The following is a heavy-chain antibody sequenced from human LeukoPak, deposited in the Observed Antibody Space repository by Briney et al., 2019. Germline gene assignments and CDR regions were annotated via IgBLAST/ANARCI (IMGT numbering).Heavy chain of an antibody. Sequence: GGSLRLSCAASGFTFSSYSMNWVRQAPGKGLEWVSSISSSSSYIYYADSVKGRFTISRDNAKNSLYLQMNSLRAEDTAVYYCARDWSRRELPEKYYFDYWGQGTLVTVSS. J-gene: IGHJ4*02. D-gene: IGHD1-26*01. V-gene: IGHV3-21*01. CDR3: ARDWSRRELPEKYYFDY. CDR1: GFTFSSYS. CDR2: ISSSSSYI.